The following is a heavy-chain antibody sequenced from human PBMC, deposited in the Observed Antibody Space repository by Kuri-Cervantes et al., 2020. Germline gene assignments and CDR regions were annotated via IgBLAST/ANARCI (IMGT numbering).Heavy chain of an antibody. Sequence: GGSLRLSWAASGFTFSSYWMSWVRQAPGKGLEWVANIKQDGSEKYYVDSVKGRFTISRDNAKNSLYLQMNSLRAEDTAVYYCAKDEQEWFETWGYWGQGTTVTVSS. D-gene: IGHD3-3*01. CDR1: GFTFSSYW. CDR3: AKDEQEWFETWGY. CDR2: IKQDGSEK. V-gene: IGHV3-7*03. J-gene: IGHJ6*02.